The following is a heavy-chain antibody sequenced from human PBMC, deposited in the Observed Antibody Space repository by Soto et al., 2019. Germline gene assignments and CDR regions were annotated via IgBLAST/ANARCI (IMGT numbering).Heavy chain of an antibody. CDR1: GGSISSYY. CDR2: IYYSGST. D-gene: IGHD3-3*01. CDR3: ARTSPEEITVFGVVTTRSDYYYYMDV. J-gene: IGHJ6*03. V-gene: IGHV4-59*08. Sequence: SETLSLTCTVSGGSISSYYWSWIRQPPGKGLEWIGYIYYSGSTNYNPSLKSRVTISGDTSKNQFSLKLSAVTAADTAVYYCARTSPEEITVFGVVTTRSDYYYYMDVWGKGTTVTVSS.